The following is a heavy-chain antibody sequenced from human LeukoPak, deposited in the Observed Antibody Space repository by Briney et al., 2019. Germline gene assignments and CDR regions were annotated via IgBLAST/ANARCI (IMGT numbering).Heavy chain of an antibody. CDR3: ASHYYDSSGYYFPFDY. CDR2: IIPILGTA. Sequence: GASVKVSCKASGGTFSSYAISWVRQAPGQGLEWMGGIIPILGTANYAQKFQGRVTITADKSTSTAYMELSSLRSEDTAVYYCASHYYDSSGYYFPFDYWGQGTLVTVSS. D-gene: IGHD3-22*01. CDR1: GGTFSSYA. V-gene: IGHV1-69*10. J-gene: IGHJ4*02.